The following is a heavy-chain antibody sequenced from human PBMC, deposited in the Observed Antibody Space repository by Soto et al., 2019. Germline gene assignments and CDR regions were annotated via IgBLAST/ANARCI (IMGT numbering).Heavy chain of an antibody. CDR3: ARAPDYYDSSGFSGY. CDR1: GYTFTSYA. D-gene: IGHD3-22*01. Sequence: ASVKVSCEACGYTFTSYAMHCVRQAPGQRLEWMGWINAGNGNTKYSQKFQGRVTITRDTSASTAYMELSSLRSEDTAVYYCARAPDYYDSSGFSGYWGQGTLVTVSS. J-gene: IGHJ4*02. V-gene: IGHV1-3*01. CDR2: INAGNGNT.